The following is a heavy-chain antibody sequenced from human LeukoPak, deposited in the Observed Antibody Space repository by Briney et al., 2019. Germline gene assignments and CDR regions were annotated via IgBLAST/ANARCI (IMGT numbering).Heavy chain of an antibody. Sequence: GGSLTLSCAASGFTFSSHGMHWVRQAPGRGLEWVEVIWYDGSNKDYGDSGKGRFTISRDNSKNTLYLEMNSLRAGDTAVYYCARVWWWDGRERIRFHPWRQGTLVSVSS. V-gene: IGHV3-33*01. CDR2: IWYDGSNK. D-gene: IGHD2-21*01. J-gene: IGHJ5*02. CDR3: ARVWWWDGRERIRFHP. CDR1: GFTFSSHG.